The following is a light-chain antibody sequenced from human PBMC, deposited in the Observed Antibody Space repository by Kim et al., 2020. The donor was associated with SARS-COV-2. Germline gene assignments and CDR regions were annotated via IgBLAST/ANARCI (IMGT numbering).Light chain of an antibody. J-gene: IGLJ2*01. CDR2: DVS. V-gene: IGLV2-11*01. CDR1: SSDVGGYNY. CDR3: CSYAGSYGVV. Sequence: QSALTQPRSVSGSPRQSVTISCTGTSSDVGGYNYVSWYQQHPGKAHKLMIYDVSKRPSGVPDRFSGSKSGNTASLTISGLQAEDEADYYCCSYAGSYGVVFGGGTQLTVL.